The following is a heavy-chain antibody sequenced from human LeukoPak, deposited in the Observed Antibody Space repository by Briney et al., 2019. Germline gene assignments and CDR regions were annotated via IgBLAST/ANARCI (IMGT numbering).Heavy chain of an antibody. Sequence: TSETLPLTCTVSGGSISSSSYYWGWIRQPPGKGLEWIGSIYYSGSTYYNPPLKSRVTISVDTSKNQFSLKLSSVTAADTAVYYCARQLGYCSSTSCYADKVDYWGQGTLVTVSS. CDR2: IYYSGST. V-gene: IGHV4-39*01. CDR3: ARQLGYCSSTSCYADKVDY. J-gene: IGHJ4*02. CDR1: GGSISSSSYY. D-gene: IGHD2-2*01.